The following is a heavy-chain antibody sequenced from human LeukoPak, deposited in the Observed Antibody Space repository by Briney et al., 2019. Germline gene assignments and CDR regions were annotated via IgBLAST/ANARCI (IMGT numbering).Heavy chain of an antibody. D-gene: IGHD4/OR15-4a*01. V-gene: IGHV3-53*01. CDR1: GFTDSSNY. CDR2: IYSGGST. Sequence: GGSLRLSCAASGFTDSSNYMSWVRQAPGKGLEWVSVIYSGGSTYYADSVKGRFTISRDNSKNTLYLQMNSLRAEDTAVYYCARANNYYYYGMDVWGQGTTATVSS. CDR3: ARANNYYYYGMDV. J-gene: IGHJ6*02.